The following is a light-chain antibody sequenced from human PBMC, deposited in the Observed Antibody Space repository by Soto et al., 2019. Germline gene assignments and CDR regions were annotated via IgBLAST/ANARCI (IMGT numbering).Light chain of an antibody. CDR1: QSVSSN. Sequence: ERVMTQSPATLSVSPGERAILSCRASQSVSSNLAWYQQKPGQAPRLLIYDASTRATGIPARFSGSGSGTEFTLIISSLQSEDFAVYYCQHYNNWPPYTFGQGTKLEIK. V-gene: IGKV3-15*01. J-gene: IGKJ2*01. CDR2: DAS. CDR3: QHYNNWPPYT.